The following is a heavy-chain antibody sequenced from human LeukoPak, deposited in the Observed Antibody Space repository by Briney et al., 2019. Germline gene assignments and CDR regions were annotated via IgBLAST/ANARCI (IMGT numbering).Heavy chain of an antibody. CDR1: GGSTSSYY. Sequence: PSETLSLTCTVSGGSTSSYYWSWIRQPPGKGLEWIEYIYTSGSTNYNPSLKSRVTISVDTSKNQFSLKLSSVTAADTAVYYCARGVSHFDIWGQGTMVTVSS. CDR3: ARGVSHFDI. V-gene: IGHV4-4*09. D-gene: IGHD3-16*01. J-gene: IGHJ3*02. CDR2: IYTSGST.